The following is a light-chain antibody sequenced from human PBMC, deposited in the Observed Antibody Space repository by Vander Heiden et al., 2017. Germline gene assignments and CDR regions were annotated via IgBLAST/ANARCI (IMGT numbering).Light chain of an antibody. CDR3: AAWDDSLNGPV. Sequence: QSVLTPPPSASGTPGQRVTISCSGSSSHIGSNTVYWYQQLPGTAPKLLIYINNQRPSGVPDRFSGSKSGTSASLAISGLQSEDEADYYCAAWDDSLNGPVFGGGTKLTVL. V-gene: IGLV1-44*01. CDR1: SSHIGSNT. J-gene: IGLJ3*02. CDR2: INN.